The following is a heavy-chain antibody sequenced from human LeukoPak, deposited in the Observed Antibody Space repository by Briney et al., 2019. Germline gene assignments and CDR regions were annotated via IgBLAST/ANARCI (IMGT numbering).Heavy chain of an antibody. V-gene: IGHV4-39*02. CDR2: VFYRGSP. CDR3: ARGAFDL. J-gene: IGHJ2*01. Sequence: SETLSLTCTVSGGSISSSNSYWGWIRQPPGQGLEWIATVFYRGSPYYNPSLKSRITISMDTSKNQFSLNLTSVSAADTAIYYCARGAFDLWGRGTLVTVSA. CDR1: GGSISSSNSY.